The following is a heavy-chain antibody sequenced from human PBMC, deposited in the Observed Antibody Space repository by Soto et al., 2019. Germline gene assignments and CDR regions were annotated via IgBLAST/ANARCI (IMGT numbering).Heavy chain of an antibody. V-gene: IGHV6-1*01. CDR1: GDSVSNNSVA. CDR3: ARETRATMIYFFDY. Sequence: SQTLSLTCAISGDSVSNNSVAWNWIRQSPSRGLEWLGRTYYRSKWYDAYAASVKSRITINPDTSKNQFSLQLNSVTPDDTAVYYCARETRATMIYFFDYWGQGTLVTVSS. D-gene: IGHD3-22*01. J-gene: IGHJ4*02. CDR2: TYYRSKWYD.